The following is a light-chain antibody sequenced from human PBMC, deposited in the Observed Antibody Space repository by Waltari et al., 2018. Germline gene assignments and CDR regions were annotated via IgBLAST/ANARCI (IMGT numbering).Light chain of an antibody. CDR1: QGIGNS. V-gene: IGKV1-17*03. J-gene: IGKJ1*01. Sequence: DIQMTQSPSAMSASVGDRVTNTCRASQGIGNSLAWFQQKPGQTPERLIYTVSRLQNGVPSRFSGSGSGTEFTLTISSLQPEDFATYYCLQHKTYPWTFGQGTKVEIK. CDR2: TVS. CDR3: LQHKTYPWT.